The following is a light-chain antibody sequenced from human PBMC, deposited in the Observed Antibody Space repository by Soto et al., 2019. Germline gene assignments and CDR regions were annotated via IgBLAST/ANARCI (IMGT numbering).Light chain of an antibody. CDR2: DAS. CDR1: QSVRSN. V-gene: IGKV3-15*01. Sequence: EIVLSRSPGAVSLSPGEGGAPSCKAGQSVRSNLAWYQQKPGQAPRLLIYDASTRATGIPARFSGSGSGAEFTLTISSLQSEDFAVYYCQQYDNWPRTFGQGTKVDIK. J-gene: IGKJ1*01. CDR3: QQYDNWPRT.